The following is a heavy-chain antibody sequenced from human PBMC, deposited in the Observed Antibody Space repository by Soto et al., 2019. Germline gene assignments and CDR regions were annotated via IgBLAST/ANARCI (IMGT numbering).Heavy chain of an antibody. Sequence: QIQLVQSGAEVKKPGASVRVSCKASGYTFSDHGFSWVRQGPGQGLEWLGWISAYNGATDYAQKSQGRVTLTTDTPTSTAYMELRSLRSDDTAVYYCAKDRPRLTQQFNGVSWGQGTLVTVSS. CDR2: ISAYNGAT. CDR1: GYTFSDHG. CDR3: AKDRPRLTQQFNGVS. V-gene: IGHV1-18*01. D-gene: IGHD2-8*01. J-gene: IGHJ5*02.